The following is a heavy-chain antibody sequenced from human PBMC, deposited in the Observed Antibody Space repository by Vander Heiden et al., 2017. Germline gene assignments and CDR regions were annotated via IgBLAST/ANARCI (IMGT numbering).Heavy chain of an antibody. J-gene: IGHJ4*02. Sequence: QLQLQESVPGLVKPSQTLSLTCTVSGGSISRGGYYWSWIRQHPGTGLEWIGYIYSSGSTSYNPSLTSRVTISVDTSKNQFSMQLSSVTAADTAVYYCAIPYGDSNFDYWVQGTLVTVSS. CDR3: AIPYGDSNFDY. V-gene: IGHV4-31*03. D-gene: IGHD4-17*01. CDR1: GGSISRGGYY. CDR2: IYSSGST.